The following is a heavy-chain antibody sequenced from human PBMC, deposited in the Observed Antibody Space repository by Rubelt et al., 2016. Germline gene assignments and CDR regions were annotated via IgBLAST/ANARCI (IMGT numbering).Heavy chain of an antibody. D-gene: IGHD6-19*01. CDR2: SNPSGST. Sequence: QVQLQQWGAGLLKPSETLSLTCAVYGGSLSGYYWSWIRQSPGKGLEWIGESNPSGSTNYNPSLKSRGTISVDTSGNQFSLNLGSRTAAETVVYYCARASGGGVAGTDNWGQGTLVTVSS. V-gene: IGHV4-34*01. CDR3: ARASGGGVAGTDN. CDR1: GGSLSGYY. J-gene: IGHJ4*02.